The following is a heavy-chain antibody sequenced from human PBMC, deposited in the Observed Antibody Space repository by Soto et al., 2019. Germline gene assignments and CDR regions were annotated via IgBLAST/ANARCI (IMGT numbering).Heavy chain of an antibody. V-gene: IGHV4-31*03. D-gene: IGHD4-17*01. Sequence: PSETLSLTCTVSGGSISSGGYYWSWIRQQSGKGLEWIGYIYYSGSTYYNPSLKSRVTISVDTSKNQFSLKLSSVTAADTAVYYCARAFDDSGAQFDYWGQGTLVTVSS. J-gene: IGHJ4*02. CDR1: GGSISSGGYY. CDR2: IYYSGST. CDR3: ARAFDDSGAQFDY.